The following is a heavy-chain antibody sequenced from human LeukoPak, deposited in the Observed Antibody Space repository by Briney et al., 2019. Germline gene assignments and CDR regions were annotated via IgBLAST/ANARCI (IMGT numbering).Heavy chain of an antibody. V-gene: IGHV3-20*04. CDR2: INWNGGST. Sequence: SGGSLRLSCAASGFTFDDYGMSWVRQAPGKGLEWVSGINWNGGSTGYADSVKGRFTISRDNAKNSLYLQMNSLRAEDTALYYCARDMGGYCTNGVCYRVDAFDIWGQGTMVTVSS. CDR1: GFTFDDYG. D-gene: IGHD2-8*01. CDR3: ARDMGGYCTNGVCYRVDAFDI. J-gene: IGHJ3*02.